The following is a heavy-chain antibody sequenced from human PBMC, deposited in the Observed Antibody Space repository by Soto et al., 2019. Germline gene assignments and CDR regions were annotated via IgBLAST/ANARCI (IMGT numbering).Heavy chain of an antibody. Sequence: QVQLVQSGAEVKKPGSSVKVSCKASGGTFSSYAISWVRQAPGQGLEWMGGIIPIFGTANYAQKFQGRVTITADESTSTAYMELSSLRSEDTAVYYCARGVEMATKVYYYGMDVWGQGTTVTVSS. V-gene: IGHV1-69*12. D-gene: IGHD5-12*01. J-gene: IGHJ6*02. CDR2: IIPIFGTA. CDR1: GGTFSSYA. CDR3: ARGVEMATKVYYYGMDV.